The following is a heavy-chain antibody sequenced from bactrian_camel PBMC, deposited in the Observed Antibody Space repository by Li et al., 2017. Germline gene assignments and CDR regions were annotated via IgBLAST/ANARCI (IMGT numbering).Heavy chain of an antibody. J-gene: IGHJ6*01. CDR2: IDTERGR. CDR3: AASPYGFDDGGYCSRPQDFRF. CDR1: GDTNGRRC. V-gene: IGHV3S54*01. Sequence: HVQLVESGGGSVPPRGSLRLSCTASGDTNGRRCMGFFRQVPGNEREAIASIDTERGRSWQLPPRFTISQDKVKNTLYLQMASLKSEDTGIYYCAASPYGFDDGGYCSRPQDFRFRGQGTQVTVS. D-gene: IGHD2*01.